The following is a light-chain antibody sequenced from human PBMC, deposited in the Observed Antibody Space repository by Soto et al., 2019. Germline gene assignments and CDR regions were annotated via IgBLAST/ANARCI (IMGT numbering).Light chain of an antibody. CDR1: SSTIGSNS. Sequence: QLVLTQPPSASATPGQRVTISCSGSSSTIGSNSVYWYQQLPGTAPKLLIYRNYQRPSGVPDRFSGSKSGTSASLAISGLRSEDEADYYCAAWDDRLSNVVFGGGTKLTVL. CDR3: AAWDDRLSNVV. J-gene: IGLJ2*01. CDR2: RNY. V-gene: IGLV1-47*01.